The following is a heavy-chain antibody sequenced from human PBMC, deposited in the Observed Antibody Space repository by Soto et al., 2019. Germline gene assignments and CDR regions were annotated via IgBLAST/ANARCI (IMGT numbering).Heavy chain of an antibody. V-gene: IGHV6-1*01. CDR2: TYYRSRWHN. D-gene: IGHD3-10*01. CDR1: ADIVSSNSAA. J-gene: IGHJ6*02. Sequence: PSQTLSLTCAISADIVSSNSAAWSWIRQSPSRGLEWLGRTYYRSRWHNDYAVSVKSRIIINPDTSKNQFSLQLNSVTPEDTAVYYCARVTMVRGVSYGMDVWGQGTTVTVSS. CDR3: ARVTMVRGVSYGMDV.